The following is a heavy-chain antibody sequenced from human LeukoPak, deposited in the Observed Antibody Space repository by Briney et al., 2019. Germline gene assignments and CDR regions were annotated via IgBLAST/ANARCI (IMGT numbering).Heavy chain of an antibody. D-gene: IGHD4-11*01. CDR1: GGTFSSYS. CDR3: ARVRPDSNQDYYYYYMDV. CDR2: ILTIFGTA. Sequence: SVKVSCKASGGTFSSYSISWVRQAPGHGLEWMGGILTIFGTANYAQKFQGRVTITADESTSTAYMELSSLGSEDTAVYYCARVRPDSNQDYYYYYMDVWGKGTTVTVSS. V-gene: IGHV1-69*01. J-gene: IGHJ6*03.